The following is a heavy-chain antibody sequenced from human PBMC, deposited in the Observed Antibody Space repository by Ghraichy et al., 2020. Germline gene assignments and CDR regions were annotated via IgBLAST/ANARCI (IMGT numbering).Heavy chain of an antibody. Sequence: SQTLSLTCAISGDSVSSNSVAWNWIRQSPSRGLEWLGRTYYRSKWFNDYAASVKSRISVNPDTSKNQFSLQLNSVTPEDTAVYYCARAGPSLRNAFDIWGRGTMVTVSS. CDR3: ARAGPSLRNAFDI. CDR1: GDSVSSNSVA. J-gene: IGHJ3*02. CDR2: TYYRSKWFN. D-gene: IGHD6-19*01. V-gene: IGHV6-1*01.